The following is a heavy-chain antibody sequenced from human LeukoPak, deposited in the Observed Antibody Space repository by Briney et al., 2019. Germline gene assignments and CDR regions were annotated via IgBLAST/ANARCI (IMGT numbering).Heavy chain of an antibody. V-gene: IGHV5-51*01. CDR3: ARHPLAAGYYFDY. J-gene: IGHJ4*02. CDR2: IYPTDSDT. D-gene: IGHD6-13*01. Sequence: GESLKISCKGSGYSFTSYWIGWVRQLPGKGLEWMGIIYPTDSDTRYSPSFQGQVTISADKSISTAFLQWSSLKASDTAMYYCARHPLAAGYYFDYWGQGTLVTVSS. CDR1: GYSFTSYW.